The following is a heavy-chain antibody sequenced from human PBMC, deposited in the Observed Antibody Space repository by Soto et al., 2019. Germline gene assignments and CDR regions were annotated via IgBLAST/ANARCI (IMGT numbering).Heavy chain of an antibody. V-gene: IGHV4-34*01. J-gene: IGHJ3*02. D-gene: IGHD1-1*01. CDR1: GGFVSSGSYY. CDR2: MSHSGGT. CDR3: ARVERGTATTVVDAFDI. Sequence: QVQLQQWGAGLLKPSETLSLTCAVYGGFVSSGSYYWSWIRQPPGKGLEWIGEMSHSGGTHFNPSLKSRVTISVDTFKNQFALMMSSVTAAVAALYYCARVERGTATTVVDAFDIWGPGTMVTVSS.